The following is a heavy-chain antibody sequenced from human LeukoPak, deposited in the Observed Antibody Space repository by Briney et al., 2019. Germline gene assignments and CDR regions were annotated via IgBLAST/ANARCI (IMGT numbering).Heavy chain of an antibody. D-gene: IGHD3-3*01. CDR1: GGTFSSYA. CDR3: ARASEAYYDFWSGYYNRLDYYYYYMDV. V-gene: IGHV1-69*06. Sequence: SVKVSCKASGGTFSSYAISWVRQAPGQGLEWMGGIIPIFGTANYAQKFQGRVTITADKSTSTAYMELSSLRSEDTAVYYCARASEAYYDFWSGYYNRLDYYYYYMDVWGKGTTVTVSS. J-gene: IGHJ6*03. CDR2: IIPIFGTA.